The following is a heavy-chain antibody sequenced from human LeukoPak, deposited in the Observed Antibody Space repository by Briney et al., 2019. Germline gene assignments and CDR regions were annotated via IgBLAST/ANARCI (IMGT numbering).Heavy chain of an antibody. Sequence: TSSETLSLTCTVSGGSISSCYWNWIRQPPGKGLERIGYIYYSGRTNYNPSLKSRVTMSVDTSKNQFSLNLSSVTAADTAVYYCARDRLAYYDRSGLDCWGQGTLVTVSS. J-gene: IGHJ4*02. CDR1: GGSISSCY. D-gene: IGHD3-22*01. CDR3: ARDRLAYYDRSGLDC. V-gene: IGHV4-59*01. CDR2: IYYSGRT.